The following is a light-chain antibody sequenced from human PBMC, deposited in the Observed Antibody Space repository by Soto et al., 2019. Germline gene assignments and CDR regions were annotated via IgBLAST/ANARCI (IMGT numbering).Light chain of an antibody. Sequence: EIVLTQSQATLSVSPGERATLSCLASQSVSTNLAWYQQKPGQAPRLLIYGASTRATGIPDRFSGSGSGTDFTLTISRLEPEDFAVYYCQQYGSSLSITFGQGTRLEIK. J-gene: IGKJ5*01. CDR2: GAS. CDR3: QQYGSSLSIT. CDR1: QSVSTN. V-gene: IGKV3-20*01.